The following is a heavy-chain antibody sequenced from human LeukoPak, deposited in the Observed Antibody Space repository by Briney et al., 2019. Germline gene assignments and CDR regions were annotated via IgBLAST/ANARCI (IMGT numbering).Heavy chain of an antibody. CDR1: GGSISSYY. CDR2: IYYSGST. CDR3: GSHVDVFTPYYGYYMDV. Sequence: KPSDTLSLTCTVSGGSISSYYWSWIRQPPGEGLEWIGYIYYSGSTTYNTSLKSRVPISVATSKNQFSLTLSSATAADTDVYYCGSHVDVFTPYYGYYMDVWGKGTTVTVSS. D-gene: IGHD2-21*01. J-gene: IGHJ6*03. V-gene: IGHV4-59*08.